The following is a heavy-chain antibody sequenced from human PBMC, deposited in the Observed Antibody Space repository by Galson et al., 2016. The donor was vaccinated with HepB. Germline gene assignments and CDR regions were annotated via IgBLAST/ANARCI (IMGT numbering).Heavy chain of an antibody. J-gene: IGHJ4*02. D-gene: IGHD2/OR15-2a*01. CDR3: ARRHEYCPPVGCSVDY. Sequence: SLRLSCAASGFTFSSYGMHWVRQAPGKGLEWVAFISYDGSNKKYADSVKGRFTISRDNSNSMLFLQMSSLRADDTAVYYCARRHEYCPPVGCSVDYWGQGTLVSVSS. V-gene: IGHV3-30*03. CDR1: GFTFSSYG. CDR2: ISYDGSNK.